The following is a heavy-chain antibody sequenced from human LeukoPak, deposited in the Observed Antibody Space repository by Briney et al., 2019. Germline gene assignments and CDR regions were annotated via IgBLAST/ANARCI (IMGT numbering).Heavy chain of an antibody. CDR3: AGSWYPYYFDY. CDR2: IYSGGST. Sequence: GGSLRLSCAASGFTVSSNYINWVRQAPGMGLEGVSVIYSGGSTYYADSVKGRFTISRDNSKNTLYLQMNSLRAEDTAVYYCAGSWYPYYFDYWGQGTLVTVSS. D-gene: IGHD6-13*01. V-gene: IGHV3-53*01. J-gene: IGHJ4*02. CDR1: GFTVSSNY.